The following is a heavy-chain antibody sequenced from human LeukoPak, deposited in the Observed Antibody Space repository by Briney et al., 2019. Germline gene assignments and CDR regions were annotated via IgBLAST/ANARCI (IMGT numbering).Heavy chain of an antibody. Sequence: SGGSLRLSCAASGFTFSAYSMNWVRQAPGKGLGWISYTSRSSGAVFSADSVKGRLTISGENANSSLYLQMNGLRAADTAVYYCVRDHLYGFDYWGQGTLVTVYS. J-gene: IGHJ4*02. CDR3: VRDHLYGFDY. CDR2: TSRSSGAV. D-gene: IGHD4-17*01. V-gene: IGHV3-48*04. CDR1: GFTFSAYS.